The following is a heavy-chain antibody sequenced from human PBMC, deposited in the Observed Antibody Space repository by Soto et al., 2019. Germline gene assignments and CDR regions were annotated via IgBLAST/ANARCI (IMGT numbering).Heavy chain of an antibody. J-gene: IGHJ4*02. CDR3: AKSLFATGVNFDD. V-gene: IGHV3-23*01. CDR2: IINSGGST. D-gene: IGHD7-27*01. Sequence: GGSLRLSCAASGFTFSNYAMSWVRQAPGKGLEWVSSIINSGGSTYHADSVKGRFTISRDNSKNTLWLQMNSLRGEDTAVYYCAKSLFATGVNFDDWGQGTLVTVSS. CDR1: GFTFSNYA.